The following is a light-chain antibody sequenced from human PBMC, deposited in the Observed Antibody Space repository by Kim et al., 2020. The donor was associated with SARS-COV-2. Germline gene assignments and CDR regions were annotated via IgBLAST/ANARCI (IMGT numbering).Light chain of an antibody. CDR1: EGGSKS. CDR2: YDT. CDR3: QVWDTSSDHVV. V-gene: IGLV3-21*04. J-gene: IGLJ2*01. Sequence: PGKTAGMTWGGDEGGSKSGPWYQQKPGEAPVLVIYYDTDRPSGIPERFSGSNSGNTATLTISRVEAGDEADYYCQVWDTSSDHVVFGGGTQLTVL.